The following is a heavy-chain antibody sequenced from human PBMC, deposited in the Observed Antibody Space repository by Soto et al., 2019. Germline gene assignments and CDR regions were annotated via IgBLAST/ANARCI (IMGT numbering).Heavy chain of an antibody. CDR3: ARTAGRRWLQLDY. D-gene: IGHD5-18*01. CDR2: IYYSGST. CDR1: GGSVSSGSYY. J-gene: IGHJ4*02. Sequence: SETLSLTCTVYGGSVSSGSYYWSWIRQPPGKGLEWIGYIYYSGSTNYNPSLKSRVTISVDTSKNQFSLKLSSVTAADTAVYYCARTAGRRWLQLDYWGQGTLVTVSS. V-gene: IGHV4-61*01.